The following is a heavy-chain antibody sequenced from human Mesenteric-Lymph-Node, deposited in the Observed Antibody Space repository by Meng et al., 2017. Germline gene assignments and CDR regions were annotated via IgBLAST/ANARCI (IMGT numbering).Heavy chain of an antibody. Sequence: QLHLQGSRPGLVTPAQPLSLNCTVSGGYLSSCGYSWSWIRQHPGNGLEWIGSIYHGVNIYYTQSLRSRVTISVDKSRNQFSLKLTSVSDADTAVYYCVRDTRRGGGWFDPWGQGTLVTVSS. J-gene: IGHJ5*02. CDR3: VRDTRRGGGWFDP. V-gene: IGHV4-30-2*01. CDR1: GGYLSSCGYS. CDR2: IYHGVNI. D-gene: IGHD3-10*01.